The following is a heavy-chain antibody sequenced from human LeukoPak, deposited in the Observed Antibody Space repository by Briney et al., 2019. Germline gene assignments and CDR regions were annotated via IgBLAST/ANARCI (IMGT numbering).Heavy chain of an antibody. V-gene: IGHV1-2*02. CDR2: INPDSGAT. J-gene: IGHJ5*02. CDR1: GNDFSDFY. Sequence: ASVKVSCKASGNDFSDFYFNWVRLAPGQGLEWMGWINPDSGATDYGDKFQGRLTMTRDTSISTAYMELSRLRSDDTALYYCASDYGANWFDPWGQGTLVTVSS. D-gene: IGHD4-17*01. CDR3: ASDYGANWFDP.